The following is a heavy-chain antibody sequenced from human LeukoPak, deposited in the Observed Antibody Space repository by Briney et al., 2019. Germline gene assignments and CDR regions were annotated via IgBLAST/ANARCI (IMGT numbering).Heavy chain of an antibody. Sequence: NSGGSLRLSCAASGFTFSSYSMNWVRQAPGKGLEWVSSISSSSSYIYYADSVKGRFTIFRDNAKNSLYLQMNSLRAEDTAVYYCARDEAVVPAAIPDYYYYYYMDVWGKGTTVTVSS. CDR3: ARDEAVVPAAIPDYYYYYYMDV. D-gene: IGHD2-2*01. V-gene: IGHV3-21*01. CDR1: GFTFSSYS. J-gene: IGHJ6*03. CDR2: ISSSSSYI.